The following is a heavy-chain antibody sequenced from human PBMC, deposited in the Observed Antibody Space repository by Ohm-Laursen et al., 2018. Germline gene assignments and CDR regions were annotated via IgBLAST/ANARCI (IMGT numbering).Heavy chain of an antibody. J-gene: IGHJ5*02. V-gene: IGHV3-11*01. CDR1: GFTFSDYY. CDR3: ARVSRGTLQSP. CDR2: ISSSGSTI. Sequence: SLRLSCAVSGFTFSDYYMGWIRQAPGKGLEWVSYISSSGSTIYYADSVKGRFTISRDNAKNSLYLQMNSLRAEDTAVYYCARVSRGTLQSPWGQGTLVTVSS. D-gene: IGHD5-24*01.